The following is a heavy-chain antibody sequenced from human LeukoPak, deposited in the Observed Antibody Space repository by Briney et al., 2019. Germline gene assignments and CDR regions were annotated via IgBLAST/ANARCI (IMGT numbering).Heavy chain of an antibody. CDR1: GGSISSYY. J-gene: IGHJ6*03. CDR3: ARGYDILTGYYPSYYYYYYMDV. V-gene: IGHV4-59*01. D-gene: IGHD3-9*01. CDR2: IYYSGST. Sequence: SETLSLTCTVSGGSISSYYWSWIRQPPGKGLEWIGYIYYSGSTNYNPSLKSRVTISVDTSKNQFSLKLSSVTAADTAVYYCARGYDILTGYYPSYYYYYYMDVWCKGTTVTVSS.